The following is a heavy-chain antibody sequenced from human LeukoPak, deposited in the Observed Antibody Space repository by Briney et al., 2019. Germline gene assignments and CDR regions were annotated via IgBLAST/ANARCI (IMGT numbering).Heavy chain of an antibody. CDR1: GSTFSSYE. D-gene: IGHD2-15*01. V-gene: IGHV3-48*03. Sequence: GGSLRLSCAASGSTFSSYEMIWVRQAPGKGLEWVSHISSSAIYTYYADSVKGRFTISRDNAKNLLYLQMNSLRAEDTAVYYCARSGCSGGSCYSQRGAFDIWGQGTMVTVSS. J-gene: IGHJ3*02. CDR3: ARSGCSGGSCYSQRGAFDI. CDR2: ISSSAIYT.